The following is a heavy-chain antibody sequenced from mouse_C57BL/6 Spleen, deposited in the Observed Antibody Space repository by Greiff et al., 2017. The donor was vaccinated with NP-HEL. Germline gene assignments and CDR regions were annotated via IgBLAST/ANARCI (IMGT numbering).Heavy chain of an antibody. Sequence: VQLQESGPELVKPGASVKISCKASGYAFSSSWMNWVKQRPGKGLEWIGRIYPGDGDTNYNGKFKGKATLTADKSSSTAYMQLSSLTSEDSAVYFCARSGRLLYFDYWGQGTTLTVSS. CDR3: ARSGRLLYFDY. CDR1: GYAFSSSW. D-gene: IGHD2-3*01. J-gene: IGHJ2*01. V-gene: IGHV1-82*01. CDR2: IYPGDGDT.